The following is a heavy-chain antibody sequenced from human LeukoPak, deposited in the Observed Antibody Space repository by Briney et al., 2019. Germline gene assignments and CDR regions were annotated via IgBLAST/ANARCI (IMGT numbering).Heavy chain of an antibody. J-gene: IGHJ4*02. D-gene: IGHD3-3*01. Sequence: GASVKVSCKASGYTFTGSYMHWVRQTPGQGLEWMGWINPNSGGTNYPQKFRGRVTMTRDTPITTAYMELSRLASDDTAVYYCARGDFGSGYQQLDYWGQGTLVTVSS. CDR3: ARGDFGSGYQQLDY. V-gene: IGHV1-2*02. CDR1: GYTFTGSY. CDR2: INPNSGGT.